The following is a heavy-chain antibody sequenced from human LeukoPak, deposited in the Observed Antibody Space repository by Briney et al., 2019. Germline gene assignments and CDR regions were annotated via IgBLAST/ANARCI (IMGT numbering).Heavy chain of an antibody. Sequence: SETLSLTCTVSGGSISTYYWSWIRKPPGKGLEWIGYIYYSGSTNYNPSLKSRVTISVDTSKNQFSLKLSSVTAADTAVYYCARDIPHFDPWGQGTLVTVSS. V-gene: IGHV4-59*01. CDR1: GGSISTYY. J-gene: IGHJ5*02. D-gene: IGHD2-2*02. CDR3: ARDIPHFDP. CDR2: IYYSGST.